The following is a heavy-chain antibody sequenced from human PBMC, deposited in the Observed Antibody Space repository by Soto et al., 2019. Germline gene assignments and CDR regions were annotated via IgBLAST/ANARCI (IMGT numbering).Heavy chain of an antibody. J-gene: IGHJ4*02. CDR2: LDAEDGET. Sequence: VKVSCKVSGYSLSDLSIHWVRQAPGKGLEWMGGLDAEDGETIYAQKLQGRGTMTEDKSTDTAYMELSSLTSEDTAMYYCATLPRTIERTPAAIWSFDSWGQGTLVTVSS. CDR3: ATLPRTIERTPAAIWSFDS. V-gene: IGHV1-24*01. CDR1: GYSLSDLS. D-gene: IGHD2-2*01.